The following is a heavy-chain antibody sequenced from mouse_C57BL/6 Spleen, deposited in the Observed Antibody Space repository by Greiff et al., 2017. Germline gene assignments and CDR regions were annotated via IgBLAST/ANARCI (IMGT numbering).Heavy chain of an antibody. V-gene: IGHV14-4*01. Sequence: VQLKQSGAELVRPGASVKLSCTASGFNIKDVYMHWVKQRPEQGLEWIGWIDPENGDTEYASKFQGKATITADTSSNTAYLQLSSLTSEDTAVYYCTTERRSLRAMDYWGQGTSVTVSS. CDR3: TTERRSLRAMDY. D-gene: IGHD6-2*01. J-gene: IGHJ4*01. CDR1: GFNIKDVY. CDR2: IDPENGDT.